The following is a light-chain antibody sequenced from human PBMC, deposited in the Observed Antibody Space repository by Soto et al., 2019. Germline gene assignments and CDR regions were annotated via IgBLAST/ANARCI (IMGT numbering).Light chain of an antibody. V-gene: IGKV3D-11*02. CDR1: QSVSSN. J-gene: IGKJ5*01. Sequence: EILMRQSPATLSVSPGGRATRSCRASQSVSSNLAWYQQKPGQAPRLLIYDATNRVAGVPARFSGSGSGTDFTLTIRRLETEDFALYSCQQRNNWHPITFGQGTRLEIK. CDR2: DAT. CDR3: QQRNNWHPIT.